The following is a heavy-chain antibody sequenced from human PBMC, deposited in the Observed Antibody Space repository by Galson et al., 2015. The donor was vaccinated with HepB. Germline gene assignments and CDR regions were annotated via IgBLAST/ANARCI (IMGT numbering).Heavy chain of an antibody. V-gene: IGHV1-69*02. CDR3: ASGPIVGAPPPGY. Sequence: SVKVSCKASGGTFSSYTISWVRQAPGQGLEWMGRIISILGLANYAQKFQGRVTITADKSTSTAYMELSSLKSEDTAVYYCASGPIVGAPPPGYWGQGTLVTVSS. J-gene: IGHJ4*02. CDR1: GGTFSSYT. CDR2: IISILGLA. D-gene: IGHD1-26*01.